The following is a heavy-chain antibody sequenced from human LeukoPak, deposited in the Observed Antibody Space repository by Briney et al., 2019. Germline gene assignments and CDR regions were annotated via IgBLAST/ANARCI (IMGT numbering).Heavy chain of an antibody. CDR3: AKGTYGSGSYYMYY. Sequence: PGRSLRLSCAASGFTFSSYGMHWVRQAPGKGLKWVAVIWYDGSNKYYADSVKGRFTISRDNSKNTLYLQMNSLRAEDTAVYYCAKGTYGSGSYYMYYWGQGTLVTVSS. CDR1: GFTFSSYG. V-gene: IGHV3-33*06. D-gene: IGHD3-10*01. CDR2: IWYDGSNK. J-gene: IGHJ4*02.